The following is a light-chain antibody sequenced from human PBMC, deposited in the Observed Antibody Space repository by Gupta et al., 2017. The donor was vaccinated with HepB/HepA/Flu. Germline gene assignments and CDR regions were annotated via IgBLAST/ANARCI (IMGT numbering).Light chain of an antibody. J-gene: IGKJ1*01. CDR1: QSVTSK. Sequence: TPSPASLSVFPGERVTLSCRASQSVTSKLAWYQQKPGQAPSLLIYDASSRAAGIPARFSGSVSGTEFTLTFSSLQSEDFAIYYCQQYNNWPWTFGQGTKVEIK. CDR2: DAS. V-gene: IGKV3-15*01. CDR3: QQYNNWPWT.